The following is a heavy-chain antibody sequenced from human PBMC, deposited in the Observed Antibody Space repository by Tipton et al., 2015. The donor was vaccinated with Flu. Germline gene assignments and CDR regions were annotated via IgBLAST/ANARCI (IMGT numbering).Heavy chain of an antibody. CDR2: ISYGGSDV. Sequence: SLRLSCAASGFTFSTYGMHWVRQTPGKGLEWVAVISYGGSDVYYGDSVKGRFTISRDNAKNSLYLQMNSLRAEDTAVYYCARDAVVTPSYYYYGMDVWGQGTTVTVSS. V-gene: IGHV3-30*03. CDR1: GFTFSTYG. J-gene: IGHJ6*02. CDR3: ARDAVVTPSYYYYGMDV. D-gene: IGHD4-23*01.